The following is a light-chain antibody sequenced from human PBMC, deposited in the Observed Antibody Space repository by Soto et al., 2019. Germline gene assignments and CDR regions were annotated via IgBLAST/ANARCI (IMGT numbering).Light chain of an antibody. V-gene: IGLV2-23*02. CDR2: EVS. J-gene: IGLJ1*01. CDR3: CSYAGSSTYV. CDR1: SSDVGSYNL. Sequence: QSALTQPASVSGSPGQSITISCTGTSSDVGSYNLVSWYQQHPGKAPKLMIYEVSKRPSGVSNRFSGSKSGNTASLTISGVQVEDGADYYCCSYAGSSTYVFGTGTKVTVL.